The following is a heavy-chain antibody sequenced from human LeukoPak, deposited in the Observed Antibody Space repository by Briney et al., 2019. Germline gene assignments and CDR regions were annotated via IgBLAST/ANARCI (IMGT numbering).Heavy chain of an antibody. Sequence: WASVTVSCKASGGTFSSYAISWVRQAPGQGVEGMGGIIPIFGTANYAQKFQGRVTITADKSTSTAYMELSSLRSEDTAVYYCAREGYCGGDCPYYFDYWGQGTLVTVSS. CDR1: GGTFSSYA. J-gene: IGHJ4*02. D-gene: IGHD2-21*02. V-gene: IGHV1-69*06. CDR3: AREGYCGGDCPYYFDY. CDR2: IIPIFGTA.